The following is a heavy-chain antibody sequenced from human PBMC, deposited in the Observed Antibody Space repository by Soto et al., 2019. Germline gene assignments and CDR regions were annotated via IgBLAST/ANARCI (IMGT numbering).Heavy chain of an antibody. Sequence: SQTLSLTCGISGDSVSSNRAAWNWIRQSPSRGLEWLGRTYYRSKWYNEYAPSLKSRMTINSDTSKNQFSLQLNSVTPEDTAVYYCATGMLIRGHHYMDVSGGVTSVTVSS. CDR3: ATGMLIRGHHYMDV. CDR2: TYYRSKWYN. D-gene: IGHD2-21*01. V-gene: IGHV6-1*01. CDR1: GDSVSSNRAA. J-gene: IGHJ6*03.